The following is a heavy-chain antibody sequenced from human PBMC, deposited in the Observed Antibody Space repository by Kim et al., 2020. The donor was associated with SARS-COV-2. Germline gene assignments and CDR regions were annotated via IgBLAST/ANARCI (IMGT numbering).Heavy chain of an antibody. Sequence: GGSLRLSCAASGFTFSSYGMHWVRQAPGKGLEWVAVIWYDGSNKYYADSVKGRFTISRDNSKNTLYLQMNSLRAEDTAVYYCARDHLGGYDFFGLPDTAYDAFDIWGQGTMVTVSS. V-gene: IGHV3-33*08. CDR3: ARDHLGGYDFFGLPDTAYDAFDI. D-gene: IGHD5-12*01. J-gene: IGHJ3*02. CDR1: GFTFSSYG. CDR2: IWYDGSNK.